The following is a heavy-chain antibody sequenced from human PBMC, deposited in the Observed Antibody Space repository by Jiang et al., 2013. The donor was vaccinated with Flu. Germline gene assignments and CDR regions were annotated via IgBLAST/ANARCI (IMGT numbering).Heavy chain of an antibody. CDR1: GGSISMSSYY. V-gene: IGHV4-39*01. CDR3: AGTRGYRYYFDY. CDR2: IYYSGST. D-gene: IGHD1-1*01. J-gene: IGHJ4*02. Sequence: GLVKPSETLSLTCTVSGGSISMSSYYWGWIRQPPGKGLEWIGSIYYSGSTYYNPSLKSQVTISVDTSKKQISLKLSSVTAADTAVYYCAGTRGYRYYFDYWGQGTLVTVSS.